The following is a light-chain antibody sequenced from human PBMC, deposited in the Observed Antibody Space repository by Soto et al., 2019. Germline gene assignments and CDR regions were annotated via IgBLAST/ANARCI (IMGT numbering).Light chain of an antibody. CDR1: SSDVGGYNY. CDR2: EVS. V-gene: IGLV2-14*01. J-gene: IGLJ1*01. Sequence: QSALTQPASVSGSPGQSITISCTGTSSDVGGYNYVSWYQQHPGKAPKLMIYEVSKRPSGVSNRFSGSKSGNAAPLTISGLQAEDEADYYCSSYTSSSTYVFGTGTKVTVL. CDR3: SSYTSSSTYV.